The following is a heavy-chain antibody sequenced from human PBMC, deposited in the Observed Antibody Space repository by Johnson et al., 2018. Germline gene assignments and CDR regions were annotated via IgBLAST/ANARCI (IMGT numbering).Heavy chain of an antibody. CDR2: ISFDGSNK. CDR1: GFTFSNYG. CDR3: AKALFSGYDYYYMDV. J-gene: IGHJ6*03. V-gene: IGHV3-30*18. D-gene: IGHD2-15*01. Sequence: VQLLESGGGVVQPGRSLRLSCAASGFTFSNYGMHWVRQAPGKGLEWVALISFDGSNKYYRDSVKGRFTISRDNSKTTLYLQMNSLRGEDTAVYYCAKALFSGYDYYYMDVWGKGTTVTVSS.